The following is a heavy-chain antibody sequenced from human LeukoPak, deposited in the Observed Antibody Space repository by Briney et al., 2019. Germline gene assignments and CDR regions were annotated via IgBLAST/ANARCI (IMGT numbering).Heavy chain of an antibody. CDR1: GFTFDDYA. D-gene: IGHD3-10*01. V-gene: IGHV3-9*01. Sequence: GGSLRLSCAASGFTFDDYAMHWVRQAPGKGLEWVSGISWNSGSTYYADSVQGRFTISRDNSKNTLYLQMNSLRAEDTAVYHCARDAHTGSGTYWGGVDYYYGLDVWGQGTTVTVSS. J-gene: IGHJ6*02. CDR2: ISWNSGST. CDR3: ARDAHTGSGTYWGGVDYYYGLDV.